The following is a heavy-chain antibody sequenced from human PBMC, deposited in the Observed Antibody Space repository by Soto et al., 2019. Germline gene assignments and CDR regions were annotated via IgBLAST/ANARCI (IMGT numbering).Heavy chain of an antibody. CDR2: ISSSSSYI. V-gene: IGHV3-21*01. CDR3: AGEGGGDMVRGVIGFDY. CDR1: GFTFSSYS. Sequence: EVQLVESGGGLVKPGGSLRLSCAASGFTFSSYSMNWVRQAPGKGLEWVSSISSSSSYIYYADSVKGRFTISRDNAKNSLYLQMNSRRAEDTAVYYCAGEGGGDMVRGVIGFDYWGQGTLVTVSS. D-gene: IGHD3-10*01. J-gene: IGHJ4*02.